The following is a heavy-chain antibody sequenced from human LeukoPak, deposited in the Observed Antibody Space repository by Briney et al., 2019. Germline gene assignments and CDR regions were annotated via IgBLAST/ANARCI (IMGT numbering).Heavy chain of an antibody. CDR2: IKSKTDGGTT. Sequence: GGCLRLSCTASGFTFSNAWMSWVRQAPGKGLEWVGRIKSKTDGGTTDYAAPVKGRFTISRDDSKNTVYLQENSLKTEDIAVYYCTTDSGDYFDYWRQGTLVTVSS. CDR1: GFTFSNAW. J-gene: IGHJ4*02. D-gene: IGHD4-17*01. V-gene: IGHV3-15*05. CDR3: TTDSGDYFDY.